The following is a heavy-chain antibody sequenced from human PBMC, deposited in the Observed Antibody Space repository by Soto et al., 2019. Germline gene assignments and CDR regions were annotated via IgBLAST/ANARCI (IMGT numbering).Heavy chain of an antibody. CDR3: ARVSAARPEAPRYNWFDP. CDR2: IYPGDSDT. V-gene: IGHV5-51*01. Sequence: GESLKISCKGSGYSFTSYWIGWVRQMPGKGLEWMGIIYPGDSDTRYSPSFQGQVTISADKSISTAYLQWSSLKASDTAMYYCARVSAARPEAPRYNWFDPWGQGTLVTVSS. CDR1: GYSFTSYW. D-gene: IGHD6-6*01. J-gene: IGHJ5*02.